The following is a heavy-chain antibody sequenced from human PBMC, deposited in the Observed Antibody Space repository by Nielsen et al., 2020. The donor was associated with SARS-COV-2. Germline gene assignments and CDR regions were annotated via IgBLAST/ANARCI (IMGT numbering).Heavy chain of an antibody. J-gene: IGHJ6*02. D-gene: IGHD3-10*01. Sequence: SETLSLTCTVSGVSVNSAAYYWSWIRQHPGKGLEWIGYIYYSGSSYYNPSLESRVTISVDTSKNQFSLKLSSVTAADTAVYYCAREALKELLWFGESSSYYGMDVWGQGTTVTVSS. CDR2: IYYSGSS. CDR1: GVSVNSAAYY. CDR3: AREALKELLWFGESSSYYGMDV. V-gene: IGHV4-31*03.